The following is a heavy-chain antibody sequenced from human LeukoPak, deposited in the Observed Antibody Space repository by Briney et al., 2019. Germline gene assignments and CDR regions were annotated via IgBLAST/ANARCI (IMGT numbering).Heavy chain of an antibody. J-gene: IGHJ4*02. CDR1: GGSFSGYY. Sequence: SETLSLTCAVYGGSFSGYYWSWIRQPPGKGLEWIGEINHSGSTNYNPSLKSRVTISVDTSKNQFSLKLSSVTAADTAVYYCARQELDYVWGSYRLRSTNFDYWGQGTLVTVSS. CDR3: ARQELDYVWGSYRLRSTNFDY. V-gene: IGHV4-34*01. CDR2: INHSGST. D-gene: IGHD3-16*02.